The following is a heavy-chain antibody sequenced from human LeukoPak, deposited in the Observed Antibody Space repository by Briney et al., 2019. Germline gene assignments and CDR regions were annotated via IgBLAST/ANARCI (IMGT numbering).Heavy chain of an antibody. CDR1: GYTFTSYG. CDR3: ARGSGSKGRYYYYMDV. D-gene: IGHD1-26*01. CDR2: ISAYNGNT. Sequence: ASVKVSCKASGYTFTSYGISWVRQAPGQGLEWMGWISAYNGNTNYAQKFQGRVTITADESTSTAYMELSSLRSEDTAVYYCARGSGSKGRYYYYMDVWGKGTTVTVSS. V-gene: IGHV1-18*01. J-gene: IGHJ6*03.